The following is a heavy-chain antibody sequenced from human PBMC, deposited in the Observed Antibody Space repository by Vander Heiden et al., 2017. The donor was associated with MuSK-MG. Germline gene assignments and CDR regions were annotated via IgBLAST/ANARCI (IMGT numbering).Heavy chain of an antibody. CDR2: INPNSGGT. V-gene: IGHV1-2*02. CDR1: GYTFTGYY. D-gene: IGHD5-12*01. J-gene: IGHJ5*02. Sequence: QVQLVQSGAEVKKPGASVKVSCKASGYTFTGYYMHWVRQAPGQGREWMGWINPNSGGTNYAQKLQGGVTMTRDTSISTAYMELSRLRSDDTAVYYCARGNGYDSPGSNWFDPWGQGTLVTVSS. CDR3: ARGNGYDSPGSNWFDP.